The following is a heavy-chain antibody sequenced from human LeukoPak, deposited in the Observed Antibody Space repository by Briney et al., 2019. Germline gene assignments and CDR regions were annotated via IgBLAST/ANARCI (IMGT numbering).Heavy chain of an antibody. D-gene: IGHD5-12*01. CDR3: ARGTGGYGLDY. Sequence: GSLRLSCAASGFTVSSNYMSWIRQPAGKGLEWIGRMYTSGSTNYNPSLKSRATISVDTSKNQFSLKLSSVTAAGTAVYYCARGTGGYGLDYWGQGTLVTVSS. CDR2: MYTSGST. V-gene: IGHV4-4*07. CDR1: GFTVSSNY. J-gene: IGHJ4*02.